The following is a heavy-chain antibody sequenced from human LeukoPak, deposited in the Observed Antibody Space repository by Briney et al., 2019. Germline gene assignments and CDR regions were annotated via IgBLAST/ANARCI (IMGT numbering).Heavy chain of an antibody. Sequence: QPGGSLRLSCAASGFTFSSYGMHWVRQAPGKGLEWVAFIRHDGSNKYYADSVKGRFTISRDNSKNTLYLQMNSLSAGDTAVYYCAKGSKLVVITRDHYMAVWGKGTTVTISS. D-gene: IGHD3-22*01. CDR3: AKGSKLVVITRDHYMAV. CDR2: IRHDGSNK. CDR1: GFTFSSYG. J-gene: IGHJ6*03. V-gene: IGHV3-30*02.